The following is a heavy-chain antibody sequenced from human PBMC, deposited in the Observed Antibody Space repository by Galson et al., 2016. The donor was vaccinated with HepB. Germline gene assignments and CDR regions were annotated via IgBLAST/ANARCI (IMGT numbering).Heavy chain of an antibody. CDR3: ARDMSTFGGVIVRPPDY. J-gene: IGHJ4*02. V-gene: IGHV3-30*04. CDR2: ISYDGSNK. Sequence: CAASGFTFSSYHVHWVRQAPGKGLEWVSFISYDGSNKYYADSVKGRFTISRDNFRNTLYLQMKSLRPEDTAVYYCARDMSTFGGVIVRPPDYWGQGTLVTVSS. CDR1: GFTFSSYH. D-gene: IGHD3-16*02.